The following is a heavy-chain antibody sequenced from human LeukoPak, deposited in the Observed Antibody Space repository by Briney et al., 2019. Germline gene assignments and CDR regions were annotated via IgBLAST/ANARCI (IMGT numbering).Heavy chain of an antibody. CDR1: GFTFSSYA. D-gene: IGHD3-3*01. J-gene: IGHJ3*02. Sequence: GASLRLSCAASGFTFSSYAMSWVRQAPGRGLELVSAISGSGGTTYYEDSVKGRFTISRDNSRNTLYLLMNSLRADDTAVYHCARDRSGQRQLTTAFDIWGQGTMVTVS. CDR3: ARDRSGQRQLTTAFDI. V-gene: IGHV3-23*01. CDR2: ISGSGGTT.